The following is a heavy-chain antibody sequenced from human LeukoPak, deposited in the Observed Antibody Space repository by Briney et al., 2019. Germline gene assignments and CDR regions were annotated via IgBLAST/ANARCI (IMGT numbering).Heavy chain of an antibody. CDR2: IYTSGGT. CDR3: ARDGDHLY. CDR1: GFTFSNAW. V-gene: IGHV4-4*07. J-gene: IGHJ4*02. Sequence: PGGSLRLACAASGFTFSNAWMSWIRQPAGKGLEGMGRIYTSGGTNYTPSLKNRVTMSVDTSKNQFSLKLSSVTAADTAVYYCARDGDHLYWGQGALVTVSS. D-gene: IGHD7-27*01.